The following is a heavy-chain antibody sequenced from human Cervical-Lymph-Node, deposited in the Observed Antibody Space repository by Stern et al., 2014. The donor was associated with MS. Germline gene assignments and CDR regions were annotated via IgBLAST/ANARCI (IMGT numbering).Heavy chain of an antibody. CDR1: QITFADYG. V-gene: IGHV3-9*01. CDR3: AKSYSSSWSGWIDS. D-gene: IGHD6-13*01. J-gene: IGHJ5*01. Sequence: QLVESGGGLVKPGRSLRLSCSASQITFADYGFHWVRQAPGKGLEWVAGIVRNSATKVYEDSMKGRFTISRDNARDSLYLQMNNLTPDDTALYYCAKSYSSSWSGWIDSWGQGILVTVSS. CDR2: IVRNSATK.